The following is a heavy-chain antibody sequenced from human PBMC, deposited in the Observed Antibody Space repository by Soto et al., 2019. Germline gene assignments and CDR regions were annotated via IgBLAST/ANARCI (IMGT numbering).Heavy chain of an antibody. CDR3: VKDGSSGWPYYYGLDV. Sequence: GGSLRLSCAASGFTFSSYAMSWVRQAPGKGLEWVAVISYGGRNKYYADSVKGRFTISRDNSKNTLYLQMSSLRAEDTAVYYCVKDGSSGWPYYYGLDVWGQGTTVTVSS. CDR1: GFTFSSYA. V-gene: IGHV3-30*18. D-gene: IGHD6-19*01. J-gene: IGHJ6*02. CDR2: ISYGGRNK.